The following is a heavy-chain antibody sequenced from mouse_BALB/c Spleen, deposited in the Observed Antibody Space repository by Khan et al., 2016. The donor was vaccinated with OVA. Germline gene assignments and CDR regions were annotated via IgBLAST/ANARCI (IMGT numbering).Heavy chain of an antibody. Sequence: EVQLQESGPGLVKPSQSLSLTCTVTGYSITSDYAWNWIRQFPGNKLEWMGYISYSGRNSYNPSIKSRISITREPSKNQFFLQLNSVTTEDTATYYCARSVTITTVVATDVDYWGQGTTLTVSS. V-gene: IGHV3-2*02. J-gene: IGHJ2*01. CDR2: ISYSGRN. CDR3: ARSVTITTVVATDVDY. CDR1: GYSITSDYA. D-gene: IGHD1-1*01.